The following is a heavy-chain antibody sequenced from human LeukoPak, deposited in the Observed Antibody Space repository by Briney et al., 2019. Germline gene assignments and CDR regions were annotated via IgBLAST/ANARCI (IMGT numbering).Heavy chain of an antibody. CDR3: AYGSGSYYLDYYGMDV. CDR2: ISGSGRST. CDR1: GFTFSDYY. J-gene: IGHJ6*02. V-gene: IGHV3-23*01. D-gene: IGHD3-10*01. Sequence: PGGSLRLSCAASGFTFSDYYMSWVRQVPGKGLEWVSAISGSGRSTYYADSVRGRFTISRDNSKNTLYLQMNSLRAEDTAVYYCAYGSGSYYLDYYGMDVWGQGTTVTVSS.